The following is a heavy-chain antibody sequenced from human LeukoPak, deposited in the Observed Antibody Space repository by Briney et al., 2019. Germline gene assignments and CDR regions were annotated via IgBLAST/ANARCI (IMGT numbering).Heavy chain of an antibody. CDR2: IIPIFGTA. V-gene: IGHV1-69*13. CDR1: GDTFSSYA. D-gene: IGHD6-19*01. CDR3: ARRRMAGTYVFDS. J-gene: IGHJ4*02. Sequence: GASVKVSCKASGDTFSSYAISWVRQAPGQGLEWMGGIIPIFGTANYAQKFQGRVTITADESTSTAYMELSSLRSEDTAVYYCARRRMAGTYVFDSWGQGTLVTVSS.